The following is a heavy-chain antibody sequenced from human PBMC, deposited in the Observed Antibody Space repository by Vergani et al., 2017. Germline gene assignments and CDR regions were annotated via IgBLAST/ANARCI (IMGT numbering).Heavy chain of an antibody. CDR2: ICHTEDT. D-gene: IGHD2-2*02. CDR1: GDSTSSNNC. Sequence: QMQLQESGPGLVKASETLSLTCAVSGDSTSSNNCWTWVRQPPGRGLEWIGEICHTEDTKYSPSLKSRVTVSVDESRNLFSLRLNSVTAADTAVYYCATIGYRRWGYYFDYWGQGILVTVSS. J-gene: IGHJ4*02. V-gene: IGHV4-4*02. CDR3: ATIGYRRWGYYFDY.